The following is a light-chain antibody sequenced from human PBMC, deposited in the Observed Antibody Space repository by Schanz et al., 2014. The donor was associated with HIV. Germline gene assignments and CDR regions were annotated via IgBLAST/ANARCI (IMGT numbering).Light chain of an antibody. CDR3: QQFGSPLT. CDR2: GTS. Sequence: ESVLTQSPGTLSLSPGARATLSCRASQSVDSSSLAWYRQKPGQSPRLLIYGTSTRAPGIPDRFSGSGSGTDFTLTISRLEPEDFAVYFCQQFGSPLTFGGGTKVDIK. CDR1: QSVDSSS. J-gene: IGKJ4*01. V-gene: IGKV3-20*01.